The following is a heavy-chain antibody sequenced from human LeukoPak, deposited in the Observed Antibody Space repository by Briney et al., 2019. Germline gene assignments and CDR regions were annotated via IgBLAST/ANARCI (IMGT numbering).Heavy chain of an antibody. Sequence: GGSLRLSCEASGFSFSDSFMTWIRQAPGEGLQFVASIGSAGTTIYYGDSAKGRFTISRDNAKNSLYLQFNSLRAEDTAIYYCVRDSGYSDGLTYWGQGTLSPSPQ. D-gene: IGHD4-17*01. CDR1: GFSFSDSF. V-gene: IGHV3-11*01. CDR3: VRDSGYSDGLTY. CDR2: IGSAGTTI. J-gene: IGHJ4*02.